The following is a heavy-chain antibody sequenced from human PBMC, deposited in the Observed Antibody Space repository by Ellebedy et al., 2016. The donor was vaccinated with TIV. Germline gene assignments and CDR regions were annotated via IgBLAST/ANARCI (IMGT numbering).Heavy chain of an antibody. CDR2: IKQDGSEK. Sequence: GESLKISXAASGFTFSSYWMSWVRQAPGKGLEWVANIKQDGSEKYYVDSVKGRFTISRDNAKNSLYLQMNSLRAEDTAVYYCARDLGRVSGWYGYACDIWGQGTMVTVSS. J-gene: IGHJ3*02. V-gene: IGHV3-7*01. CDR1: GFTFSSYW. CDR3: ARDLGRVSGWYGYACDI. D-gene: IGHD6-19*01.